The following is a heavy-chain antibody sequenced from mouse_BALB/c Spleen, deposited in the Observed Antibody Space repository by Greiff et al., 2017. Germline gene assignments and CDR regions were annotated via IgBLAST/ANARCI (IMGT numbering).Heavy chain of an antibody. D-gene: IGHD1-1*01. CDR1: GYTFSSYW. CDR2: ILPGSGST. V-gene: IGHV1-9*01. J-gene: IGHJ4*01. CDR3: ARLDIYYYGSSYGDSYAMDY. Sequence: QVQLKQSGAELMKPGASVKISCKATGYTFSSYWIEWVKQRPGHGLEWIGEILPGSGSTNYNEKFKGKATFTADTSSNTAYMQLSSLTSEDSAVYYCARLDIYYYGSSYGDSYAMDYWGQGTSVTVSS.